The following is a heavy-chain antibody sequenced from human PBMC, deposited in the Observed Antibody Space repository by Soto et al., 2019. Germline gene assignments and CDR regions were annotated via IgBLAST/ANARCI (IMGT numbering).Heavy chain of an antibody. CDR1: GGYFSAYY. CDR2: ITHSGST. Sequence: SETLSLTCAVYGGYFSAYYWTWIRQPPGKGLEWIGEITHSGSTNYNPSLKSRVTISVDTSKNQFSLNLNAVTAADTAVYYCARSSVRGWSYWGQGTLVTVSS. J-gene: IGHJ4*02. V-gene: IGHV4-34*01. CDR3: ARSSVRGWSY. D-gene: IGHD3-10*02.